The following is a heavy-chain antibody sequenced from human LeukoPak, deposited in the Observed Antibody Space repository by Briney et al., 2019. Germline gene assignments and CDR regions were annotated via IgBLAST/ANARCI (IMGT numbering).Heavy chain of an antibody. CDR3: ARGRHYYGSGSYSPRFDP. CDR2: IYYSGST. CDR1: GGSISSYY. D-gene: IGHD3-10*01. J-gene: IGHJ5*02. Sequence: SETLSLTCTVSGGSISSYYWSWIRQPPGKGLEWIGYIYYSGSTNYNPSLKSRVTISVDTSKNQFSLKLSSVTAADTAVYYCARGRHYYGSGSYSPRFDPWGQGTLVTVSS. V-gene: IGHV4-59*12.